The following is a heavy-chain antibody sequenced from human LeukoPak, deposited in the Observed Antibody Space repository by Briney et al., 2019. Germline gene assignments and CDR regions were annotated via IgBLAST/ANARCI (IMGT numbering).Heavy chain of an antibody. J-gene: IGHJ6*03. CDR1: GFTFSGSA. V-gene: IGHV3-73*01. CDR2: IRSKANSYAT. D-gene: IGHD6-13*01. CDR3: TRPSIAAADTMDV. Sequence: PGGSLRLSCAASGFTFSGSAMHWVRQAPGKGLEWVGRIRSKANSYATAYAASVKGRFTISRDDSKNTAYLQMNSLKTEDTAVYYCTRPSIAAADTMDVWGKGTTVTVSS.